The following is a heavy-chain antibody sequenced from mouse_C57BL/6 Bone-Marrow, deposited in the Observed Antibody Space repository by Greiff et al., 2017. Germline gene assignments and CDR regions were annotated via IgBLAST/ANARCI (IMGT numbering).Heavy chain of an antibody. Sequence: VQLQQSGAELARPGASVKLSCKASGYTFTSYGISWVKQRTGQGLEWIGEIYPRSGYTYYNEKFKGKATLTADKSSSTAYMELRSLTSEDSAVYVCARTYYGSSFRWYFDVWGTGTTVTVSS. CDR1: GYTFTSYG. J-gene: IGHJ1*03. V-gene: IGHV1-81*01. CDR3: ARTYYGSSFRWYFDV. D-gene: IGHD1-1*01. CDR2: IYPRSGYT.